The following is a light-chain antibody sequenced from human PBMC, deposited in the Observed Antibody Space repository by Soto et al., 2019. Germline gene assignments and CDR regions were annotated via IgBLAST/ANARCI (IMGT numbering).Light chain of an antibody. J-gene: IGLJ3*02. V-gene: IGLV4-69*01. CDR2: LNSDGSH. Sequence: QLVLTQSPSASASLGASVKLTCTLSSGHSNYAIAWHQQQPEKGPRFLMKLNSDGSHNKGDGIPDRFSGSSSGAERYLTISSLQSEDEADYYCQTWGTGMVFGGGTKLTV. CDR3: QTWGTGMV. CDR1: SGHSNYA.